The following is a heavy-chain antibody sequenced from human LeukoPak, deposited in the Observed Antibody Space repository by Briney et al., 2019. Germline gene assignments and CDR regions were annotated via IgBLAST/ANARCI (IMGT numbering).Heavy chain of an antibody. J-gene: IGHJ4*02. V-gene: IGHV3-7*01. CDR3: AREDGYCSGGNCYSYFDS. D-gene: IGHD2-15*01. CDR1: GFNFSHFW. Sequence: GGSLRLSCAASGFNFSHFWMSWVRQAPGKGLEWVAYIKETGSETYYVDSVKGRFTITRDNTRNSLFLQMYSLRAEDTAVYFCAREDGYCSGGNCYSYFDSWGQGTLVTVSS. CDR2: IKETGSET.